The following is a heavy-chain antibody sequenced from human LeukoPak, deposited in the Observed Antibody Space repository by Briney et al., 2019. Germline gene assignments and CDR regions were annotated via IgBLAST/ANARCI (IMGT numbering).Heavy chain of an antibody. Sequence: SVKVSCKASGGTFSSYAISWVRQAPGQGLEWMGGIIPIFGTANYAQKFQGRVTMTADESTSTAYMELSSLRSEYTAVYYCARQSSVGATTFYAFDIWGQGARFTVSS. J-gene: IGHJ3*02. CDR3: ARQSSVGATTFYAFDI. V-gene: IGHV1-69*13. D-gene: IGHD1-26*01. CDR2: IIPIFGTA. CDR1: GGTFSSYA.